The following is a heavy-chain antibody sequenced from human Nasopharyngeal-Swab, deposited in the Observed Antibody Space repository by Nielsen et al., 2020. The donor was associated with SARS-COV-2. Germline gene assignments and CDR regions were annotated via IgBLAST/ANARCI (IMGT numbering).Heavy chain of an antibody. CDR3: ARDRGHGSESYYNVNDYYGMDV. CDR1: GFTFSDYY. CDR2: ISSSGSTI. J-gene: IGHJ6*02. Sequence: GGSLRLSCAASGFTFSDYYMSWIRQAPGKGLEWVSYISSSGSTIYYADSVKGRFTISRDNAKSSLYLQMNSLRAEDTAVYYCARDRGHGSESYYNVNDYYGMDVWGQGTTVTVSS. V-gene: IGHV3-11*04. D-gene: IGHD3-10*01.